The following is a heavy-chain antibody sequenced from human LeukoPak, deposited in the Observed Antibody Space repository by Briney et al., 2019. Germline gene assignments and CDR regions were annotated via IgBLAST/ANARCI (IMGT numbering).Heavy chain of an antibody. CDR1: GFTFSSYT. Sequence: GGSLRLSCAASGFTFSSYTMTWVRQAPGMGLEWVSAIGGSGDNTYYADSVKGRFTISRDNSKNTLYLQMNSLRAEDTAVYYCAKSARERGYYFDYWGQGTLVTVSS. CDR3: AKSARERGYYFDY. J-gene: IGHJ4*02. D-gene: IGHD1-26*01. V-gene: IGHV3-23*01. CDR2: IGGSGDNT.